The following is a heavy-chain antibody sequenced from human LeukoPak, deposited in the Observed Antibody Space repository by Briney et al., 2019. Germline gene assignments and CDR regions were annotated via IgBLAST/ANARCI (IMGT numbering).Heavy chain of an antibody. Sequence: GGSLRLSCAASGFTFSSCSINWVRQAPGKGLEWVSYISSSGSTIYYADSVKGRFTISRDNAKNSLYLQMNSLRDEDTAVYYCARGRVDSSSWYYWGQGTLVTVSS. CDR1: GFTFSSCS. V-gene: IGHV3-48*02. J-gene: IGHJ4*02. D-gene: IGHD6-13*01. CDR3: ARGRVDSSSWYY. CDR2: ISSSGSTI.